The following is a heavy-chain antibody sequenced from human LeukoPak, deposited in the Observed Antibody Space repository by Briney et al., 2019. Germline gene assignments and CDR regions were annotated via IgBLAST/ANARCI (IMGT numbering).Heavy chain of an antibody. CDR1: GGSISSSSYY. CDR2: IYYSGST. D-gene: IGHD5-12*01. J-gene: IGHJ4*02. V-gene: IGHV4-39*01. Sequence: SETLSLTCTVSGGSISSSSYYWGWIRQPPGKGLEWIGSIYYSGSTYYNPSLKSRVTISVDTSKNQFSLKLSSVTAADTAVYYCARSRDSGYDAFDYWGQGTLVTVSS. CDR3: ARSRDSGYDAFDY.